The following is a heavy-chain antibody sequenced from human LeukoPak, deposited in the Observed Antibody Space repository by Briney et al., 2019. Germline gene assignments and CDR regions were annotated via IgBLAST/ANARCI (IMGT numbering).Heavy chain of an antibody. CDR1: GYTFSSYA. J-gene: IGHJ4*02. V-gene: IGHV3-23*01. CDR3: AKGRATYSYGYAGY. D-gene: IGHD5-18*01. CDR2: ISGSGGST. Sequence: GGSLRLSCAASGYTFSSYAMSWVRQAPGKGLEWVSAISGSGGSTYYADSVKGRFTISRDNSKNTLYLQMNSLRAEDTAVYYCAKGRATYSYGYAGYWGQGTLVTVSS.